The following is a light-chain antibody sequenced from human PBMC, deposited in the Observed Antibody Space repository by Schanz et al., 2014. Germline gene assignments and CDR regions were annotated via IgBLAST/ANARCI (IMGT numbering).Light chain of an antibody. J-gene: IGLJ3*02. CDR2: SYY. CDR1: SSNIGSNP. CDR3: AAWDDSLSGPV. V-gene: IGLV1-47*02. Sequence: QSVLTQPPSASGTPGQRVTISCSGSSSNIGSNPVYWYQQLPGTAPKLLVYSYYQRPSGVPDRFSDSKSGTSASLAISGRRFEDEADYFCAAWDDSLSGPVFGGGTKLTVL.